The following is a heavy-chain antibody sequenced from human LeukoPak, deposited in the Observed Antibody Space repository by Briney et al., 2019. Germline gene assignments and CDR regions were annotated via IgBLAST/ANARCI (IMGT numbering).Heavy chain of an antibody. CDR3: ARSGIVATIKHAFDI. D-gene: IGHD5-12*01. CDR1: GYTFTSYG. Sequence: ASVKVSCKASGYTFTSYGISWVRQAPGRGLEWMGWISAYNGNTNYAQKLQGRVTMTTDTSTSTAYMELRSLRSDDTAVYYCARSGIVATIKHAFDIWGQGTMVTVSS. V-gene: IGHV1-18*04. CDR2: ISAYNGNT. J-gene: IGHJ3*02.